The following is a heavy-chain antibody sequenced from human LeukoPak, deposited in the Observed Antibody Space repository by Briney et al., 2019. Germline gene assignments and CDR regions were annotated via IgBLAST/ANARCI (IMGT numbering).Heavy chain of an antibody. CDR2: ISGGGGNT. Sequence: GESLKISCKGSGYSFTNYWIGWVRQAPGKGLEWVSVISGGGGNTYYTDSVKGRFTISRDNSKNTLFLQMNSLRAEDTAIYYCAKRMESDAYYSALDYWGQGTLVTVSS. CDR1: GYSFTNYW. CDR3: AKRMESDAYYSALDY. V-gene: IGHV3-23*01. D-gene: IGHD3-16*01. J-gene: IGHJ4*02.